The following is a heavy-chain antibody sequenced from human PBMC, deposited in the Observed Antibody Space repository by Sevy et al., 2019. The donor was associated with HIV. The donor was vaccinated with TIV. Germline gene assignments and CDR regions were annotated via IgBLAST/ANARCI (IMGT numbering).Heavy chain of an antibody. Sequence: GGSLRLSCAASGFTFSNAWMSWVRQAPGKGLEWVGRIKSKTDGGTTDYAAPVKGRFTISRDDSNNTLYLQMNSLKTEDTAGYYGTTVAQFTAFDIWGQGTMVTVSS. CDR3: TTVAQFTAFDI. CDR1: GFTFSNAW. J-gene: IGHJ3*02. CDR2: IKSKTDGGTT. V-gene: IGHV3-15*01.